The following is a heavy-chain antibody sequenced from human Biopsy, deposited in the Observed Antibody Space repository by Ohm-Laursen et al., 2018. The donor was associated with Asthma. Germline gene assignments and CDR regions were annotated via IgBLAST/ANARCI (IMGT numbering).Heavy chain of an antibody. Sequence: SLRLSCSASGFTFSNYGMHWVRQAPGKGLDWVAVISFDGSNKNYTDSVKGRFTISRDNSRNTLHLQMNSLRVEDTAVYYCAKDVFPGWELRRGPDYWGQGTLVTVSS. D-gene: IGHD1-26*01. CDR1: GFTFSNYG. CDR3: AKDVFPGWELRRGPDY. CDR2: ISFDGSNK. V-gene: IGHV3-30*18. J-gene: IGHJ4*02.